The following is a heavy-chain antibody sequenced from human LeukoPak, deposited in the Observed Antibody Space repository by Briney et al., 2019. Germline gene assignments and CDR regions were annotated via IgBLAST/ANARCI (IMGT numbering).Heavy chain of an antibody. D-gene: IGHD2-2*01. CDR1: GFTFSGYA. Sequence: GGSLRLSCAASGFTFSGYAMSWVRQAPGKGRGWVSTISSGGGRTYYADSVKCRFTISRDNSKNTLYLQMNSLRAEDTAVYYCANQDIVVVPAADKYYFDYWGQGTLVTVS. V-gene: IGHV3-23*01. J-gene: IGHJ4*02. CDR3: ANQDIVVVPAADKYYFDY. CDR2: ISSGGGRT.